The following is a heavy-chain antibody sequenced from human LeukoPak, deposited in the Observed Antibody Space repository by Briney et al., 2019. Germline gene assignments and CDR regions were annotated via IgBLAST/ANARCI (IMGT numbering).Heavy chain of an antibody. CDR2: TRNKANSYTT. V-gene: IGHV3-72*01. CDR1: GFTFSDHY. D-gene: IGHD6-6*01. J-gene: IGHJ4*02. Sequence: GGSLRLSCAASGFTFSDHYMDWVRQAPGKGLEWAGRTRNKANSYTTEYAASVKGRFTISRDDSKNSLYLQMNSLKTEDTAVYYCASSGSSIAARVFDYWGQGTLVTVSS. CDR3: ASSGSSIAARVFDY.